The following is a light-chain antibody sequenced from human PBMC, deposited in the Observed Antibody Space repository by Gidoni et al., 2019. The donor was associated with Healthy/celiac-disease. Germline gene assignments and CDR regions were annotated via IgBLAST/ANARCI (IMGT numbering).Light chain of an antibody. J-gene: IGLJ2*01. Sequence: QSALTQPASVSGSPGQSITISCTGTSSYVGGYNYASWYQQHPGKAPKLMIYDVSNRPSGVSKRFSGSKSGNTASLTISGLQAEDEADYYCSSYTSSSNVVFGGGTKLTVL. V-gene: IGLV2-14*01. CDR3: SSYTSSSNVV. CDR2: DVS. CDR1: SSYVGGYNY.